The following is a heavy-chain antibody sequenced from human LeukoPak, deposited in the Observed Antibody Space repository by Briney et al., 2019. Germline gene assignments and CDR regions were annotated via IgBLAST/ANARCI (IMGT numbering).Heavy chain of an antibody. V-gene: IGHV1-69*04. CDR1: GGTFSYYA. CDR3: ARGQGASSSVHDC. D-gene: IGHD6-6*01. CDR2: IIPILDIA. J-gene: IGHJ4*02. Sequence: ASVKVSCKASGGTFSYYAINWVRQAPGQGLEWMGRIIPILDIANYAQKFQGRVTITADKSTDTAHMELSSLTSDDTAVYYCARGQGASSSVHDCWGQGTLVAVSS.